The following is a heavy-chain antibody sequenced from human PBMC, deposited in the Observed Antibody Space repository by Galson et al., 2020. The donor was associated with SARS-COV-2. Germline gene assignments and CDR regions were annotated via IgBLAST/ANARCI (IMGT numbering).Heavy chain of an antibody. V-gene: IGHV4-31*03. J-gene: IGHJ6*03. D-gene: IGHD3-3*01. CDR2: IYYSGST. CDR3: ARVCGPRITIFGVVDYYYYMDV. CDR1: GGSISSGGYY. Sequence: SETLSLTCTVSGGSISSGGYYWSWIRQHPGKGLEWIGYIYYSGSTYYNPSLKSRVTISVDTSKNQFSLKLSSVTAADTAVYYCARVCGPRITIFGVVDYYYYMDVWGNGTTVTVSS.